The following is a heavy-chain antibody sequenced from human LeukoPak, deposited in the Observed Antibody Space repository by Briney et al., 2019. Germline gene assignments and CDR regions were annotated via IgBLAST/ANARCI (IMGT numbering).Heavy chain of an antibody. CDR1: VGSLSSYY. CDR2: IHSTGST. CDR3: ARGVGSFGDDPRDALDI. D-gene: IGHD4-17*01. J-gene: IGHJ3*02. V-gene: IGHV4-4*07. Sequence: SETLSLTCPVCVGSLSSYYWSWIRQPAGKGLEWVGRIHSTGSTNFNPSLKSRVTLSVDTSKKQFSLKLTSVTAADTAVYFCARGVGSFGDDPRDALDIWGQGTMVTVSS.